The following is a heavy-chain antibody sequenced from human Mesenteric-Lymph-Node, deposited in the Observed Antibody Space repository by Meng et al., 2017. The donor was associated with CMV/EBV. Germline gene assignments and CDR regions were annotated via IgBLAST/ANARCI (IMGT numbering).Heavy chain of an antibody. D-gene: IGHD2-21*01. V-gene: IGHV3-23*03. CDR1: GFTFSSYA. CDR2: IYSGGSST. J-gene: IGHJ4*02. CDR3: AKSGCGGDCYSLFDY. Sequence: GESLKISCAASGFTFSSYAMSWVRQAPGKGLEWVSVIYSGGSSTYYADSVKGRFTISRDNSKNTLYLQMNSLRAEDTAVYYCAKSGCGGDCYSLFDYWGQGTLVTVSS.